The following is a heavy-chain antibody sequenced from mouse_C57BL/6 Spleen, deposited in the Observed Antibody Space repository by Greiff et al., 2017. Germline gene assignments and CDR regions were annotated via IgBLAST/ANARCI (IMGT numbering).Heavy chain of an antibody. CDR2: IDPSDSYT. CDR3: ARWNYYGSKYYFDY. D-gene: IGHD1-1*01. Sequence: LQQPGAELVKPGASVKLSCKASGYTFTSYWMQWVKQRPGQGLEWIGEIDPSDSYTNYNQKFKGKATLTVDTSSSTAYMQLSSLTSEDSAVYYCARWNYYGSKYYFDYWGQGTTLTVSS. V-gene: IGHV1-50*01. CDR1: GYTFTSYW. J-gene: IGHJ2*01.